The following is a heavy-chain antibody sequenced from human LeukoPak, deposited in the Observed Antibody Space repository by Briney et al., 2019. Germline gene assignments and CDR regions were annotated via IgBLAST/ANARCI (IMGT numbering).Heavy chain of an antibody. CDR3: AKDVDSGSYYFDY. CDR1: GFTFSDYS. V-gene: IGHV3-21*04. CDR2: ISRAGGYI. J-gene: IGHJ4*02. D-gene: IGHD1-26*01. Sequence: GGSLRLSCAASGFTFSDYSMNWVRQAPGKGLEWVSSISRAGGYIYYADSVEGRFTISRDNAKNSLYLQMNSLRAEDTALYYCAKDVDSGSYYFDYWGQGTLVTVSS.